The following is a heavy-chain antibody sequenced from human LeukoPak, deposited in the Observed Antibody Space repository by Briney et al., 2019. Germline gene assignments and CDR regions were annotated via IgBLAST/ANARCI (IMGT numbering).Heavy chain of an antibody. CDR2: ISGSGGST. J-gene: IGHJ6*02. V-gene: IGHV3-23*01. D-gene: IGHD3-16*02. CDR1: GFTFSSYA. CDR3: AKDRGGGYDYVWGSYRYSYSYYYYGMDV. Sequence: GGSLRLSCAASGFTFSSYAMSWVRQAPGKGLEWVSAISGSGGSTYYADSVKGRFTISRDNSKNTLYLQMNSLRAEDTAVYYYAKDRGGGYDYVWGSYRYSYSYYYYGMDVWGQGTTVTVSS.